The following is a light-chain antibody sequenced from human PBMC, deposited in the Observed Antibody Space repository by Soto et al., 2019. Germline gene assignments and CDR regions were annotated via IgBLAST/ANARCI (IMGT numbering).Light chain of an antibody. CDR1: QNINFN. CDR3: QQYHNWPPLT. V-gene: IGKV3D-15*01. CDR2: GAS. J-gene: IGKJ4*01. Sequence: ETLMTQSPATLSASPGERVTLSCRASQNINFNLAWYQQKPGQAPRVLIYGASSWASGIPYRFSGSGSGTDFTLTISRLEHDDFAFYYCQQYHNWPPLTFGGGTRVEIK.